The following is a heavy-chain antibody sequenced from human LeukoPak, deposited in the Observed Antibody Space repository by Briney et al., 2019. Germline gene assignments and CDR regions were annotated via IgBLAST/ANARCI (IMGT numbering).Heavy chain of an antibody. CDR1: GITLSNYG. V-gene: IGHV3-23*01. D-gene: IGHD3-10*01. CDR2: LSGSGGGT. J-gene: IGHJ4*02. Sequence: GGSLRLSCAVSGITLSNYGMSWVRQAPGKGLEWVAGLSGSGGGTNYADSVQGRFTISRDNPKNTLYLQTNSLRAEDTAVYFCAKRGVVIRVFLVGFHKEAYYFDSWGQGALVTVSS. CDR3: AKRGVVIRVFLVGFHKEAYYFDS.